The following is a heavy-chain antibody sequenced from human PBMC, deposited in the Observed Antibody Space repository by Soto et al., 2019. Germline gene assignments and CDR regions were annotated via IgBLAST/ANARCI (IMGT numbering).Heavy chain of an antibody. CDR3: AKEADTYYDFWSGPGAEYFQH. Sequence: GGSLRLSCAASGFTFSSYVMHWVRQAPGKGLEWVAVISYDGSNKYYADSVKGRFTISRDNSKNTLYLQMNSLRAEDTAVYYCAKEADTYYDFWSGPGAEYFQHWGQGTLVTVSS. CDR2: ISYDGSNK. CDR1: GFTFSSYV. V-gene: IGHV3-30*18. J-gene: IGHJ1*01. D-gene: IGHD3-3*01.